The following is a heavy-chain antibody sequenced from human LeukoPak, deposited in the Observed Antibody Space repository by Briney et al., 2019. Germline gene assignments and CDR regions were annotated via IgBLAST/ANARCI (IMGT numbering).Heavy chain of an antibody. CDR1: GFTFSSYS. V-gene: IGHV3-21*04. CDR3: ATASSSRSIIAAAGAVDY. CDR2: ISSSGSTI. D-gene: IGHD6-13*01. Sequence: GGSLRLSCAASGFTFSSYSMNWVRQAPGKGLEWVSSISSSGSTIYYADSVKGRFTISRDNAKNSLYLQMNSLRAEDTAVYYCATASSSRSIIAAAGAVDYWGQGTLVTVSS. J-gene: IGHJ4*02.